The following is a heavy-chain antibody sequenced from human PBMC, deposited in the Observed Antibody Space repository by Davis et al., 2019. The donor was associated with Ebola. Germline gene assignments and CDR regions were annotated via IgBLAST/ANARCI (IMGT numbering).Heavy chain of an antibody. CDR2: INPSGGYT. CDR1: GYSITDHY. Sequence: ASVKVSCKASGYSITDHYMFWVRQAPGQGLEWMGVINPSGGYTSYVQKFQGRVTMTSDASTSTVYMELSSLRSEDTAVYFCARGPYSNYPFAGSFDPWGQGTLVTVSS. V-gene: IGHV1-46*01. CDR3: ARGPYSNYPFAGSFDP. J-gene: IGHJ5*02. D-gene: IGHD4-11*01.